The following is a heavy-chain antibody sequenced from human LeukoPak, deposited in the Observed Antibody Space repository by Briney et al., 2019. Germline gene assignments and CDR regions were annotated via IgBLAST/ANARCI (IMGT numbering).Heavy chain of an antibody. D-gene: IGHD4-23*01. CDR3: ARSYGGNSAAIDY. Sequence: GGSLRLSCAASGFTFSSYSMIWVRQAPGKGLEWVSAISGSGGSTYYADSVKGRFTISRDNAKNSLYLQMNSLRAEDTAVYSCARSYGGNSAAIDYWGQGTLVTVSS. V-gene: IGHV3-21*01. J-gene: IGHJ4*02. CDR1: GFTFSSYS. CDR2: ISGSGGST.